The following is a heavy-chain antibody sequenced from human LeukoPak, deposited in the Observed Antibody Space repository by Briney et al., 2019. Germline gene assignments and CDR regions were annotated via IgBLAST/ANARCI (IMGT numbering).Heavy chain of an antibody. CDR3: ARGGGEYYYDSSGYYGPPYYYYYMDV. Sequence: SETLSLTCTVSGGSTSSGGYYWSWIRQHPGKGLEWIGYIYYSGSTYYNPSLKSRVTISVDTSKNQFSLKLSSVTAADTAVYYCARGGGEYYYDSSGYYGPPYYYYYMDVWGKGTTVTVSS. CDR1: GGSTSSGGYY. CDR2: IYYSGST. D-gene: IGHD3-22*01. J-gene: IGHJ6*03. V-gene: IGHV4-31*03.